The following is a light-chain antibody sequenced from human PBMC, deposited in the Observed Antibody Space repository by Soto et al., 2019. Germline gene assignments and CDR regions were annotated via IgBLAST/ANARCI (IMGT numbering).Light chain of an antibody. Sequence: QLVLTQSPSASASLGASVKLTCTLSSGHSSYDIAWHQQRPEKGPRYLMKVNSDGSHTKGDGIPNRFSGSSSGAERYLTISSLQSEDEADYYCQTWGTGIHVVFGGGTKLTVL. J-gene: IGLJ2*01. V-gene: IGLV4-69*01. CDR1: SGHSSYD. CDR3: QTWGTGIHVV. CDR2: VNSDGSH.